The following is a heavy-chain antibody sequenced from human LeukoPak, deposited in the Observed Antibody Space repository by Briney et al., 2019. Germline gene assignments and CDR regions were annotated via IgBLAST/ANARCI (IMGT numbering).Heavy chain of an antibody. CDR2: IYYSGST. CDR3: VRVPIAYRIYYYYYMDV. D-gene: IGHD2-21*01. CDR1: GGCISSYY. J-gene: IGHJ6*03. V-gene: IGHV4-59*01. Sequence: SETLSLTCTVSGGCISSYYWSWIRQPPGKGLECIGYIYYSGSTNYNPSLKSRVTISVDTSKNQFSLKLSSVTAADTAVYYCVRVPIAYRIYYYYYMDVWGKGTTVTVSS.